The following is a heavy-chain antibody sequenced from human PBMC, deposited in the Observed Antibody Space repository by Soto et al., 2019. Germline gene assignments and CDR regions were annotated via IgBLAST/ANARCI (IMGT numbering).Heavy chain of an antibody. D-gene: IGHD2-2*01. V-gene: IGHV1-3*01. CDR3: ARPRYQRSNWFDP. CDR2: INAGNGNT. CDR1: GYTFTSYA. J-gene: IGHJ5*02. Sequence: KPQALVKFSCKATGYTFTSYAMHWVRQAPGQRLEWMGRINAGNGNTKYSQKFQGRVTITRDTSASTAYMELSSLRSEDTAVYYCARPRYQRSNWFDPWGQGTLVTVSS.